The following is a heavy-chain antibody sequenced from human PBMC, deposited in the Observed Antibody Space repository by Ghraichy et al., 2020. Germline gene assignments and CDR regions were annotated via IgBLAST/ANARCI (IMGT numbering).Heavy chain of an antibody. V-gene: IGHV4-31*03. CDR3: ARAGPGIVAADDFDY. J-gene: IGHJ4*02. Sequence: ILSLTCTVSGGSISSGAYYWSWIRQHPEKGLEWIGYIHYSGTTYYNPSLKSRVIISIDTSKNQFSLKVTSVTAADTAVYYCARAGPGIVAADDFDYWGQGTLVTVSS. D-gene: IGHD6-13*01. CDR2: IHYSGTT. CDR1: GGSISSGAYY.